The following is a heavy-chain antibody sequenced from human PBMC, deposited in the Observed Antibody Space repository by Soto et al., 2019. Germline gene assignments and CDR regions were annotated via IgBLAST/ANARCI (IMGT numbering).Heavy chain of an antibody. CDR2: MNPNSGNT. J-gene: IGHJ6*03. Sequence: EASVKVSCKASGYTFTSYDINWVRQATGQGLEWMGWMNPNSGNTGYAQKFQGRVTMTRNTSISTAYMELSSLRSEDTAVYYCARRGVVAQNYYYYYMDVWGKGTTVTVSS. D-gene: IGHD3-10*01. CDR3: ARRGVVAQNYYYYYMDV. V-gene: IGHV1-8*01. CDR1: GYTFTSYD.